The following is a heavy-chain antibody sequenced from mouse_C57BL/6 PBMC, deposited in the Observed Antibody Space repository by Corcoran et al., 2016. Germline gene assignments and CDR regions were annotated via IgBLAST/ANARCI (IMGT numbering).Heavy chain of an antibody. CDR3: ARASPAYPGYFDY. D-gene: IGHD2-10*01. V-gene: IGHV3-6*01. CDR1: GYSITSGYY. CDR2: ISYDGSN. J-gene: IGHJ2*01. Sequence: DVQLQESGPGLVKPSQSLSLTCSVTGYSITSGYYCNWIRQFPGNKLEWMGYISYDGSNNYNPSLKNRISITRDTSKNQFFLKLNSVTTEDTATYYCARASPAYPGYFDYWRQGTTLAVSS.